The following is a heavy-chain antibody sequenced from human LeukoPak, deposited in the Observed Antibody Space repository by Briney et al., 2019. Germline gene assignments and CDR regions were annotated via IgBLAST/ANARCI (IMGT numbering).Heavy chain of an antibody. D-gene: IGHD6-19*01. V-gene: IGHV3-21*04. CDR1: GFTFSSYS. CDR2: ISSSSSYI. CDR3: ARAQPQWLGGAFDI. Sequence: GGSLRLSCAASGFTFSSYSMNWVRQAPGKGLEWVSSISSSSSYIYYADSVKGRFTISRDNSKNTLYLQMNSLRAEDTAVYYCARAQPQWLGGAFDIWGQGTMVTVSS. J-gene: IGHJ3*02.